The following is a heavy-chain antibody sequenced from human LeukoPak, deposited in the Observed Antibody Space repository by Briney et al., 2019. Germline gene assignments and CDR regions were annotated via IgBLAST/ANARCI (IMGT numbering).Heavy chain of an antibody. CDR1: GLSLSKSH. CDR3: ARSSTPKMNYYYYGMDV. CDR2: ISYDGSNK. D-gene: IGHD3-3*02. V-gene: IGHV3-30-3*01. Sequence: GGSLRLSCVGSGLSLSKSHMHWVRQAPGKGLEWVAVISYDGSNKYYADSVKGRFTISRDNSKNTLYLQMNSLRAEDTAVYYCARSSTPKMNYYYYGMDVWGQGTTVTVSS. J-gene: IGHJ6*02.